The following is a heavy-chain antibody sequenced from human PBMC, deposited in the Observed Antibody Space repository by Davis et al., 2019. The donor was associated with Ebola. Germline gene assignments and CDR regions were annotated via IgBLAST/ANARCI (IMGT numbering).Heavy chain of an antibody. D-gene: IGHD3-3*01. V-gene: IGHV3-7*03. J-gene: IGHJ4*02. CDR2: IKQDGSEK. CDR1: GFTFSSYW. CDR3: AKDLADDYDFWSGYFDY. Sequence: GGSLRLSCAASGFTFSSYWMSWVRQAPGKGLEWVANIKQDGSEKYYVDSVKGRFTISRDNAKNSLYLQMNSLRAEDTAVYYCAKDLADDYDFWSGYFDYWGQGTLVTVSS.